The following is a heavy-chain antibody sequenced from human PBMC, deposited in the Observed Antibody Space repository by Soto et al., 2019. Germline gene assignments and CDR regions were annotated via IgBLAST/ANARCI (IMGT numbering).Heavy chain of an antibody. J-gene: IGHJ3*02. Sequence: QLQLQESGPGLVKPSETLSLTCTVSGGSISSSSYYWGWIRQPPGKGLEWIGSIYYSGSTYYNPSLKSRVTISVDTSKNQFSLKLSSVTAADTAVYYCARHVGYCSSTSCYNAFDIWGQGTMVTVSS. CDR2: IYYSGST. CDR1: GGSISSSSYY. D-gene: IGHD2-2*01. V-gene: IGHV4-39*01. CDR3: ARHVGYCSSTSCYNAFDI.